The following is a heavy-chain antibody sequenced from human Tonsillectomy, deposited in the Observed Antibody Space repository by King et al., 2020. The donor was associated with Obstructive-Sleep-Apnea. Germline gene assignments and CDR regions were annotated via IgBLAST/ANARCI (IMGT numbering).Heavy chain of an antibody. Sequence: QLVQSGGGLVKPGGSLRLSCAASGFTFSSYSMNWVRQAPGKGLEWVSSISSSSSYIYYADSVKGRFTISRDNAKNSLYLQVNSLRADETAVYYCARDYGTYCDYWGQGTPVTVSS. CDR3: ARDYGTYCDY. V-gene: IGHV3-21*01. D-gene: IGHD4-17*01. CDR2: ISSSSSYI. J-gene: IGHJ4*01. CDR1: GFTFSSYS.